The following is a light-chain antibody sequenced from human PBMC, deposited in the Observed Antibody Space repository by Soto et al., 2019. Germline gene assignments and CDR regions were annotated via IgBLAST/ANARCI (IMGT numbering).Light chain of an antibody. J-gene: IGKJ1*01. CDR3: QQAYINPRT. CDR1: QSISIY. Sequence: DIQITQSPPSLSASIGDRVTITCRASQSISIYLTWYQQKPGKAPKVLIYAASTLQSGVPSRFSGSGSGTDFTLTISNLQPEDFASYYCQQAYINPRTFGPGTKVDIK. V-gene: IGKV1-39*01. CDR2: AAS.